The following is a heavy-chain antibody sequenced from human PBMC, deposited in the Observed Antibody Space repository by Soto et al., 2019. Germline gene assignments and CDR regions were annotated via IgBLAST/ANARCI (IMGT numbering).Heavy chain of an antibody. D-gene: IGHD3-22*01. V-gene: IGHV4-31*03. CDR2: IYYSGST. CDR1: GASISSGGHY. Sequence: QVQLQESGPGLVKPSQTLSLTCTVSGASISSGGHYWSWIRQHPGNGLEWIGYIYYSGSTYYNPSLNSRVIISVDTSKNQFSLKLNAVTAADTAVYYCAREIVVSARWFDPWGQGTLVTVSS. J-gene: IGHJ5*02. CDR3: AREIVVSARWFDP.